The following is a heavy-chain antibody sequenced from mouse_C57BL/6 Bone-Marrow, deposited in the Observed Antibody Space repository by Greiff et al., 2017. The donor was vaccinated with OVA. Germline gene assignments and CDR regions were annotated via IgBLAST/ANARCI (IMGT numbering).Heavy chain of an antibody. Sequence: QVQLKQSGAELAKPGASVKLSCKASGYTFTSYWMHWVKQRPGQGLEWVGYINPSSGYTKYNQKFKDKATLTADKSSSTAYMQLSSLTYEDSAVYDCAFYYGSDYWYFDVWGTGTTVTVSS. D-gene: IGHD2-1*01. CDR3: AFYYGSDYWYFDV. V-gene: IGHV1-7*01. CDR2: INPSSGYT. CDR1: GYTFTSYW. J-gene: IGHJ1*03.